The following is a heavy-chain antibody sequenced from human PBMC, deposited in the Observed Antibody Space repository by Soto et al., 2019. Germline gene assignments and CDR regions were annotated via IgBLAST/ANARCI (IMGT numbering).Heavy chain of an antibody. J-gene: IGHJ4*02. D-gene: IGHD3-10*01. CDR1: GYTFTSYA. Sequence: QVQLVQSGAEEKKPGASVKVSCKASGYTFTSYAMHWVRQAPGQRLEWMGWINAGNGNKKHSQKXQXXXTXXRDTSASTAYMELSSLTSEDTAVYYCARGGPPIDYWGQGTLVTVSS. V-gene: IGHV1-3*05. CDR2: INAGNGNK. CDR3: ARGGPPIDY.